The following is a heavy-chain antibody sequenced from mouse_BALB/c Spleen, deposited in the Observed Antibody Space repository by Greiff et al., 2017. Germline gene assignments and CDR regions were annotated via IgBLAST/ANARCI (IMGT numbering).Heavy chain of an antibody. Sequence: EVKLKQSGAELVRSGASVKLSCTASGFNIKDYYMHWVKQRPEQGLEWIGWIDPENGDTEYAPKFQGKATMTADTSSNTAYLQLSSLTSEDTAVYYCNAARATSLFAYWGQGTLVTVSA. J-gene: IGHJ3*01. CDR3: NAARATSLFAY. CDR1: GFNIKDYY. V-gene: IGHV14-4*02. CDR2: IDPENGDT. D-gene: IGHD3-1*01.